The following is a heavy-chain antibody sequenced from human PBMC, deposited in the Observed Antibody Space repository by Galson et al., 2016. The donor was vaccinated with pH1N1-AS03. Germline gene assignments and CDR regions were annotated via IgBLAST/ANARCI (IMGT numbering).Heavy chain of an antibody. J-gene: IGHJ2*01. CDR2: IRQDGSEK. CDR1: GFSFSVSW. CDR3: ARESPLTYYPDL. D-gene: IGHD1-26*01. Sequence: SLRLSCAASGFSFSVSWMSWVRQAPGKGLEWVANIRQDGSEKYYVDSGEGRFTISRDNAKHSLYLQMNSLRDEDRAVYYCARESPLTYYPDLWGRGTLVTVSS. V-gene: IGHV3-7*03.